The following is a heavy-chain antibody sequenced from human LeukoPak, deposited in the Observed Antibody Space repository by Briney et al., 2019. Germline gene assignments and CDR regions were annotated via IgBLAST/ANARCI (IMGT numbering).Heavy chain of an antibody. J-gene: IGHJ6*02. D-gene: IGHD6-19*01. CDR2: IYYSGST. Sequence: SETLSLTCTVSGGSISSGDYYWSWIRQPPGKGLEWIGYIYYSGSTNYNPSLKSRVTISVDTSKNQFSLKLSSVTAADTAVYYCARGRGIAVALDGMDVWGQGTTVTVSS. V-gene: IGHV4-61*08. CDR1: GGSISSGDYY. CDR3: ARGRGIAVALDGMDV.